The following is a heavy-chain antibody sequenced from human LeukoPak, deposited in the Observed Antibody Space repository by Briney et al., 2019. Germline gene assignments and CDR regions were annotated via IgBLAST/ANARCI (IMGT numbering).Heavy chain of an antibody. Sequence: GGSLRLSCAASGFTLSTYWMSWVRQAPGKGLEWVANIKQDGSEKYYVDSVKGRFTISRDNAKNSLYLQMNSLRAEDTAVYYCARVGAHSSSWYGNYWGQGTLVTVSS. J-gene: IGHJ4*02. CDR2: IKQDGSEK. CDR1: GFTLSTYW. CDR3: ARVGAHSSSWYGNY. V-gene: IGHV3-7*03. D-gene: IGHD6-13*01.